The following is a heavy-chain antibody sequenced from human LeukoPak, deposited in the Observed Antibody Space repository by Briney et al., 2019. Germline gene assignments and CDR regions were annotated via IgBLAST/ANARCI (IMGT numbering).Heavy chain of an antibody. CDR2: IYYSGST. Sequence: SETLSLTCAVSGGSISSGGYYWSWIRQPPGKGLEWIGYIYYSGSTYYNPSLKSRVTISVDTSKNQFSLKLSSVTAADTAVYYCAREDPLHYYGMDVWGQGTTVTVSS. CDR1: GGSISSGGYY. CDR3: AREDPLHYYGMDV. V-gene: IGHV4-30-4*01. J-gene: IGHJ6*02.